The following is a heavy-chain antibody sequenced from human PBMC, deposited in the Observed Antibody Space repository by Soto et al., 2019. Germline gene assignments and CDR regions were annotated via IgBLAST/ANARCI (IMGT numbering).Heavy chain of an antibody. D-gene: IGHD6-6*01. CDR3: ARDRSIGARPYYYGMDV. CDR1: GYTFTSYG. Sequence: QVQLVQSGAEVKKPGASVKVSCKASGYTFTSYGISWVRQAPGQGLEWMGWISAYNGNTNYAQKLQGRVTITTDTSTSTAYMELRSLRSDDTAVYYCARDRSIGARPYYYGMDVWGQGTTVTVSS. CDR2: ISAYNGNT. J-gene: IGHJ6*02. V-gene: IGHV1-18*01.